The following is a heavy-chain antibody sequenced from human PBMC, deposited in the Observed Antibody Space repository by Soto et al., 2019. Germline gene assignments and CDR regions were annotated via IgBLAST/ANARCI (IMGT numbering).Heavy chain of an antibody. J-gene: IGHJ4*02. Sequence: ETLSLTCTVSGGSITTYYWSWIRQPPGKGLEWIGYIQYSGNTNYNPSLKSRVTISVDTSKNQFSLGLSSVTAADTALYYCARSYYLTSGKPYYFDYWGQGTLVTVSS. V-gene: IGHV4-59*01. CDR2: IQYSGNT. D-gene: IGHD3-10*01. CDR1: GGSITTYY. CDR3: ARSYYLTSGKPYYFDY.